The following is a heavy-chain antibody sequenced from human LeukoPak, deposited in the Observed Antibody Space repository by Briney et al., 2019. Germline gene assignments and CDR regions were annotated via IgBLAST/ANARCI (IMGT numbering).Heavy chain of an antibody. CDR2: IYYSGST. V-gene: IGHV4-39*01. Sequence: SETLSLTCTVSGGSISGSSFYWGWIRQPPGKGLELIGSIYYSGSTYFNPSLKSRVTISVDTSKNQFSLKLSSVTAADTAVYCCARHKDPGSYYYYYGMDVWGQGTTVTASS. J-gene: IGHJ6*02. CDR1: GGSISGSSFY. CDR3: ARHKDPGSYYYYYGMDV.